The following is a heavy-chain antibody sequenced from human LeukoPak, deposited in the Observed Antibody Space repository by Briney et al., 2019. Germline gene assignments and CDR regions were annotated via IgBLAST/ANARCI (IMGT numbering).Heavy chain of an antibody. CDR1: GFTFSSYG. V-gene: IGHV3-30*02. CDR3: ARDKDDPWGIVVVTPDY. Sequence: GGSLRLSCAASGFTFSSYGMHWVRQAPGKGLEWVAFIRYDGSNKYYADSVKGRFTISRDNSKNTLYLQMNSLRAEDTAVYYCARDKDDPWGIVVVTPDYWGQGTLVTVSS. CDR2: IRYDGSNK. J-gene: IGHJ4*02. D-gene: IGHD3-22*01.